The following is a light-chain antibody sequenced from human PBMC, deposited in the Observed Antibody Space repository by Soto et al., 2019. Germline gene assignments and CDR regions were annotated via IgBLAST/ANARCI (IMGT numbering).Light chain of an antibody. CDR1: QSVSSN. J-gene: IGKJ2*01. CDR2: GAS. CDR3: QQYNNWYT. Sequence: EIVMTQSPATLSVSPGERATLSYRASQSVSSNLAWYQQKPGQAPGLLIYGASTRATGIPARFSGSGSGTEFTLTISSLQSEDFAVYYCQQYNNWYTFGQGTKLEIK. V-gene: IGKV3-15*01.